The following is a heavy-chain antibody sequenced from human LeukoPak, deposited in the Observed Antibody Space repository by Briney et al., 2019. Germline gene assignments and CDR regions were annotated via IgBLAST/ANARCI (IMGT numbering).Heavy chain of an antibody. CDR2: MNPNRGNT. CDR3: ARGPRNIVATGRDWFDP. Sequence: ASVKVSCKASGYTFTSYDINWVRQATGQGLEWMGWMNPNRGNTGYAQKFQGRVTITRNTSISTAYMELSSLRSEDTAVYYCARGPRNIVATGRDWFDPWGQGTLVTVSS. CDR1: GYTFTSYD. D-gene: IGHD5-12*01. J-gene: IGHJ5*02. V-gene: IGHV1-8*03.